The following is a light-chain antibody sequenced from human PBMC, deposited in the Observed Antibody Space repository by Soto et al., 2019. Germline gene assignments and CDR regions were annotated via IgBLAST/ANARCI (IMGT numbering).Light chain of an antibody. CDR2: GNS. CDR1: SSNIGAPYD. V-gene: IGLV1-40*01. CDR3: QSYDSSLRGSV. J-gene: IGLJ2*01. Sequence: QSVLTQPPSVSGAPGQRVTISCTGSSSNIGAPYDVHWYQQLPGTAPKLLIYGNSNRPSGVPDRFSGSRSGTSASLAITGLQAEDEADYYCQSYDSSLRGSVFGGGTPLTVL.